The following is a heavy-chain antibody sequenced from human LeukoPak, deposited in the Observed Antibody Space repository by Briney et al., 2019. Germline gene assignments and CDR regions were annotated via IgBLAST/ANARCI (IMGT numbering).Heavy chain of an antibody. V-gene: IGHV3-48*01. D-gene: IGHD2-8*01. CDR1: GFTLSSYS. CDR2: ITSSSSAI. J-gene: IGHJ6*03. Sequence: AGVSLRLSCAASGFTLSSYSMVWVRQAPGKGLEWVSYITSSSSAIHYADSVKGRFTISRDNAKNSMYLQMNSLRAEDTAVYYCARVHNGADYYHMDVWGKGTTVTVSS. CDR3: ARVHNGADYYHMDV.